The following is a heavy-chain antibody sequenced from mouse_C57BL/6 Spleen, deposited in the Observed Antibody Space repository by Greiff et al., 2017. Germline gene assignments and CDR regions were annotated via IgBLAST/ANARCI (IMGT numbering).Heavy chain of an antibody. CDR1: GYTFTSYW. Sequence: QQSCKASGYTFTSYWMHWVKQRPGQGLEWIGEIDPSDSYTNYNQKFKGKSTLTVDKSSSTAYMQLSSLTSEDSAVYYCARFYYGNMDYWGQGTSVTVSS. V-gene: IGHV1-69*01. CDR2: IDPSDSYT. J-gene: IGHJ4*01. CDR3: ARFYYGNMDY. D-gene: IGHD2-1*01.